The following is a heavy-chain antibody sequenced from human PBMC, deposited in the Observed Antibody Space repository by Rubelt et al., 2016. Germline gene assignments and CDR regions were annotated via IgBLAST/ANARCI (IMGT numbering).Heavy chain of an antibody. J-gene: IGHJ4*02. Sequence: QLQLQESGPGLVKPSETLSLTCTVSIGSISSSSYYWGWIRQPPGKGLELIGSIYYSWTTYDNPSLKSRVTISVDTAKNQVSLKLSSVTAAETAVYYCARQGPGYSYGYFDYWGQGTLVTVSS. CDR2: IYYSWTT. V-gene: IGHV4-39*01. CDR3: ARQGPGYSYGYFDY. CDR1: IGSISSSSYY. D-gene: IGHD5-18*01.